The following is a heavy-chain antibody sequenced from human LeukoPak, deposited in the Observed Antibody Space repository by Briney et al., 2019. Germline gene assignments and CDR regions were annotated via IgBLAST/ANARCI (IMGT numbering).Heavy chain of an antibody. V-gene: IGHV4-30-4*08. CDR1: GGSISSGDYY. CDR3: ARAQAYSSSWYCFHY. J-gene: IGHJ4*02. D-gene: IGHD6-13*01. Sequence: SQTLSLTCTVSGGSISSGDYYWSWIRQPPGKGLEWIGHIYHSGITYYNPSLKSRVTFLVDTSKNQFSLKVNSVTAADTAVYHCARAQAYSSSWYCFHYWGQGTLVTVSS. CDR2: IYHSGIT.